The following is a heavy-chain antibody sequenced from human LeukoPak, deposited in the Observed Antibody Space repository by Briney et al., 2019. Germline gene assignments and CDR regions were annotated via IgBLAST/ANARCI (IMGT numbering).Heavy chain of an antibody. D-gene: IGHD3-22*01. J-gene: IGHJ3*02. Sequence: PGRSLRLSCAASGFTFNDHAMYWVRQAPGKGLEWVSGINWNSDNIGYADSVKGRLTISRDDAKNSLFLQMNSLRTEDTALYYCARASYYYDTTGLGAVDIWGQGTMVTVSS. CDR3: ARASYYYDTTGLGAVDI. CDR1: GFTFNDHA. CDR2: INWNSDNI. V-gene: IGHV3-9*01.